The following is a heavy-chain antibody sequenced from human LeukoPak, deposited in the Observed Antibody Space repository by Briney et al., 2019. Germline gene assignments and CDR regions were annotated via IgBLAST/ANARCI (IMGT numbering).Heavy chain of an antibody. D-gene: IGHD3-16*01. J-gene: IGHJ4*02. CDR1: GFSFNNDW. Sequence: PGGSLRLSCATSGFSFNNDWMDWVRQAPGKGLEWVANINQDGSEKNCLDSVKGRFTISRDNAQNSLYLQMNGLRVEDTAVYYCTRRLDEWGLGTLVTVSS. V-gene: IGHV3-7*01. CDR3: TRRLDE. CDR2: INQDGSEK.